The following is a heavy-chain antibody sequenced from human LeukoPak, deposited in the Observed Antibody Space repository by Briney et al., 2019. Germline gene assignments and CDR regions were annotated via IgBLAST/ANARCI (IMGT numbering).Heavy chain of an antibody. D-gene: IGHD1-1*01. J-gene: IGHJ6*03. CDR1: GGSISSSSYY. V-gene: IGHV4-39*06. CDR3: ARVSWFPGTSYYYMDV. Sequence: PSETLSLTCTVSGGSISSSSYYWGWIRQPPGKGLEWIGSIYYSGSTYYNPSLKSRVTISVDTSKNQFPLKLSSVTAADTAVYYCARVSWFPGTSYYYMDVWGKGTTVTVSS. CDR2: IYYSGST.